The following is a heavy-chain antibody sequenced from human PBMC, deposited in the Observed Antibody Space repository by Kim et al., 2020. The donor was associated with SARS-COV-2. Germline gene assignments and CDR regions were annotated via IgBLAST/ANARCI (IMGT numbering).Heavy chain of an antibody. CDR2: IYYSGST. V-gene: IGHV4-59*08. D-gene: IGHD3-22*01. J-gene: IGHJ6*02. CDR1: GGSISSYY. CDR3: ARSMIVGMGGYDYYYGMDV. Sequence: SETLSLTCTVSGGSISSYYWSWIRQPPGKGLEWIGYIYYSGSTNYNPSLKSRVTISVDTSKNQFSLKLSSVTAADTAVYYCARSMIVGMGGYDYYYGMDVWGQGTTVTVSS.